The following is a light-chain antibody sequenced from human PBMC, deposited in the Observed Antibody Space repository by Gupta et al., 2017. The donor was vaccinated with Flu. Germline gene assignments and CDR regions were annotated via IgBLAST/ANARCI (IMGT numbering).Light chain of an antibody. V-gene: IGKV3-15*01. CDR1: QSVSSN. Sequence: EIELKQSKAPMSVSHGESATHSCRTRQSVSSNLAWYQQKPGQAPRLQICGASSRATGIPARFSGCGSGTEFTLTNSSLQSGDFAVYYCQEYKNWPLTFGGGTKVEIK. CDR2: GAS. CDR3: QEYKNWPLT. J-gene: IGKJ4*01.